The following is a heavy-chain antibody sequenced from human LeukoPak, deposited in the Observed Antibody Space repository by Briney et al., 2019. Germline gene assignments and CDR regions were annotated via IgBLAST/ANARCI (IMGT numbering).Heavy chain of an antibody. CDR3: VRDPSGSGFAFDS. CDR1: GFIFSNDA. CDR2: IWFDGSNK. J-gene: IGHJ4*02. D-gene: IGHD1-1*01. Sequence: WGSLRLSCAASGFIFSNDAMHWVRQAPGKGLEWVAFIWFDGSNKHYADSVKGRFTISRDNSEDTLYLQMNSLRAEDTAVYYCVRDPSGSGFAFDSWGQGALVTVSS. V-gene: IGHV3-33*01.